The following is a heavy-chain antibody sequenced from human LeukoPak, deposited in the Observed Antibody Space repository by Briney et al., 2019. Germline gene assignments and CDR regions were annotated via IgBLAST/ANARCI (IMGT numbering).Heavy chain of an antibody. CDR1: GFTFSSYA. Sequence: GGSLRLSCAASGFTFSSYAMSWVRQAPGKGLEWVAAISGTGGSTYYADSLKHRSTISRHNSKNTLYLQMNSLRAEDTAVYYCAKNPVDTAMVGYWGQGTLVTVSS. V-gene: IGHV3-23*01. CDR2: ISGTGGST. D-gene: IGHD5-18*01. J-gene: IGHJ4*02. CDR3: AKNPVDTAMVGY.